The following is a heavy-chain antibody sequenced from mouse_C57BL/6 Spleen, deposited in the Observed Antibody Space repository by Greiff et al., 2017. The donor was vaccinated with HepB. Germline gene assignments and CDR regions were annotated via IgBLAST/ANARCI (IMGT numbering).Heavy chain of an antibody. CDR1: GFSLTSYG. Sequence: VKLQESGPGLVQPSQSLSITCTVSGFSLTSYGVHWVRQSPGKGLEWLGVIWSGGSTDYNAAFISRLSISKDNSKSQVFFKMNSLQADDTAIYYCARGNYLAWFAYWGQGTLVTVSA. CDR2: IWSGGST. J-gene: IGHJ3*01. D-gene: IGHD2-1*01. CDR3: ARGNYLAWFAY. V-gene: IGHV2-2*01.